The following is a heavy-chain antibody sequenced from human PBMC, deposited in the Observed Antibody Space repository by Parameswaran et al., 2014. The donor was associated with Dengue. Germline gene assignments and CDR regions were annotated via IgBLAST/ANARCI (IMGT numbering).Heavy chain of an antibody. CDR3: ASDTAMVNDAFDI. CDR1: GYTFTSYY. V-gene: IGHV1-46*01. Sequence: PGASVKVSCKASGYTFTSYYMHWVRQAPGQGLEWMGIINPSGGSTSYAQKFQGRVTMTRDTSTSTVYMELSSLRSEDTAVYYCASDTAMVNDAFDIWGQGTMVTVSS. J-gene: IGHJ3*02. D-gene: IGHD5-18*01. CDR2: INPSGGST.